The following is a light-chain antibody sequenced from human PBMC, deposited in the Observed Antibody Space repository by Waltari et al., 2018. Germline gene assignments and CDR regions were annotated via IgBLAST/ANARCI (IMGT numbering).Light chain of an antibody. V-gene: IGKV3-11*01. J-gene: IGKJ4*01. CDR1: QSVSSY. CDR3: QQRSNWST. Sequence: EIVLTQSPATLSLSPGDRATLSCRASQSVSSYLAWYQQKPGQAPRLLMYDASNRATGIPARFSGSGSGTDFTLTISSLEPEDFAVYYCQQRSNWSTFGGGTKVEIK. CDR2: DAS.